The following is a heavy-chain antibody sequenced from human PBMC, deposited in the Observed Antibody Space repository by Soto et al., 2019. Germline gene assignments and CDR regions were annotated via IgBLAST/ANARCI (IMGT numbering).Heavy chain of an antibody. CDR3: AREDPATLWFDY. J-gene: IGHJ4*02. CDR1: GFTFSSYW. D-gene: IGHD5-18*01. Sequence: GGSLRLSCAASGFTFSSYWMHWVRQAPGKGLVWVSRIHSDGSSTSYADSVKGRFTISRDNAKNTLYLQMNSLRAEDTAVYYCAREDPATLWFDYWGQGTLVTVSS. CDR2: IHSDGSST. V-gene: IGHV3-74*01.